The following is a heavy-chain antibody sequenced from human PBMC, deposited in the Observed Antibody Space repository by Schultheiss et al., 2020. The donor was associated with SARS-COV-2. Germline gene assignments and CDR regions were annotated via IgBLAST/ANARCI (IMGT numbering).Heavy chain of an antibody. D-gene: IGHD5-18*01. J-gene: IGHJ4*02. CDR3: APWNWAMGFDS. Sequence: ASVKVSCKASGYTFTSYGISWVRQAPGQGLEWMGWINPDSGDTNYAQNFQGRVTMTRDTSINTVYMELSSLRSDDTAVYYCAPWNWAMGFDSWGQGTLVTVSS. V-gene: IGHV1-2*02. CDR1: GYTFTSYG. CDR2: INPDSGDT.